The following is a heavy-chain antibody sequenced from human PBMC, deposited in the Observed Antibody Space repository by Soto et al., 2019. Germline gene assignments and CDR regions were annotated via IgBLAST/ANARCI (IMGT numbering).Heavy chain of an antibody. CDR2: MKSKTDGGTK. J-gene: IGHJ4*02. Sequence: EEQLVESGGGLVKPGGSLRHSCAASGFTFTNAWMNWVRQAPGKGLEWVGRMKSKTDGGTKDYAAPVKGRFTVSRDDSKNMLYLQMNSLKTEDTSVYYCATYKGGYWGQGTLVTVSS. CDR1: GFTFTNAW. D-gene: IGHD1-1*01. CDR3: ATYKGGY. V-gene: IGHV3-15*07.